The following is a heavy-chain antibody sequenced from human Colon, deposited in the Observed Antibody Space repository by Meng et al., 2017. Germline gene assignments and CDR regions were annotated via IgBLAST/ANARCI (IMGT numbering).Heavy chain of an antibody. CDR1: GGSFSGYY. CDR2: INHSGST. Sequence: QHGGAGLLNPSETLSLTCAVYGGSFSGYYWSWIRQPPGKGLEWIGEINHSGSTNYNPSLKSRVTISVDTSKNQFSPKLSSVTAADTAVYYCARERLSSGWYGGRWFDPWGQGTLVTVSS. CDR3: ARERLSSGWYGGRWFDP. V-gene: IGHV4-34*01. D-gene: IGHD6-19*01. J-gene: IGHJ5*02.